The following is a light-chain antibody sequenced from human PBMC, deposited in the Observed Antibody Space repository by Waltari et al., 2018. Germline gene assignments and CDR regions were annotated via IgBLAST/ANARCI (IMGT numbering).Light chain of an antibody. CDR2: GAS. J-gene: IGKJ1*01. V-gene: IGKV3-20*01. CDR3: QKYDRLPAT. Sequence: ELVLTQSPVTLPFSPGERGTLSCRASQSVSRFLAWYQQRPGQAPRLLIYGASTRATGIPDRFSGSGSGTDFSLTISRLEPEDFAVYYCQKYDRLPATFGQGTKVEIK. CDR1: QSVSRF.